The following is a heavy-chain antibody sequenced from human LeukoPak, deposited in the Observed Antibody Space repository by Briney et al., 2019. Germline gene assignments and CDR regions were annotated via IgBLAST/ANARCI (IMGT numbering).Heavy chain of an antibody. J-gene: IGHJ5*02. CDR3: ASLLVPGRFDP. CDR1: GGSISSYY. D-gene: IGHD2-2*01. CDR2: ISTSGST. Sequence: PSETLSLTCTVSGGSISSYYWSWIRQPAGKGLESIGHISTSGSTNYNPSLKSRVTMSVDTSKNQFSLKLSSVTAADTAVYYCASLLVPGRFDPWGQGTLVTVSS. V-gene: IGHV4-4*07.